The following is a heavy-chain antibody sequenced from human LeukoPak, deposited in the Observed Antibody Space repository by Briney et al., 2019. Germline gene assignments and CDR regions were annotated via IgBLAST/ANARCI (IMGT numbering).Heavy chain of an antibody. CDR2: INSDGTGT. CDR1: GFTFSSYW. D-gene: IGHD5-24*01. Sequence: GGSLRLSCVASGFTFSSYWMHWVRQAPGKGLVWVSRINSDGTGTSYADSVKGRFTISRDNAKNTLYLQMNSLRAEDTAVYYCARDRVGDGYIIDYWGQGTLVTVSS. CDR3: ARDRVGDGYIIDY. V-gene: IGHV3-74*01. J-gene: IGHJ4*02.